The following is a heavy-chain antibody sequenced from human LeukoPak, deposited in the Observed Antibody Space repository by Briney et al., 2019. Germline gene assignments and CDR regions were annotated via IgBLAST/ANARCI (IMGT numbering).Heavy chain of an antibody. Sequence: GGSLRLSCAASGFTVSSNYMSWVRQAPGKGLEWVSVFYSGGTTYYADSVKGRFTISRDSSKNTLYLQMNILRADDTAVYYCAKVGVGWVAFEYWGQGTLVTVSS. CDR2: FYSGGTT. V-gene: IGHV3-53*01. CDR1: GFTVSSNY. J-gene: IGHJ4*02. D-gene: IGHD3-16*01. CDR3: AKVGVGWVAFEY.